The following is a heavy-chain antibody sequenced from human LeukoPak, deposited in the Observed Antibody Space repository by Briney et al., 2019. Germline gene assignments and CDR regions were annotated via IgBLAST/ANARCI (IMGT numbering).Heavy chain of an antibody. CDR1: GSTFSTYW. J-gene: IGHJ4*02. D-gene: IGHD5-18*01. CDR2: IKQDGSET. CDR3: AKDFVPRYSYGEY. V-gene: IGHV3-7*01. Sequence: PGGSLRLSCAASGSTFSTYWMSWVRQAPGKGLEWVANIKQDGSETFYVDSVEGRFTISRDNARNSVYLQMNSLRAEDTAVYYCAKDFVPRYSYGEYWGQGTLVTVSS.